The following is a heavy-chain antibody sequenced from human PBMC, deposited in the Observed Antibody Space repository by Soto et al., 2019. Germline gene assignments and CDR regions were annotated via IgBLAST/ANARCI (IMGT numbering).Heavy chain of an antibody. V-gene: IGHV1-46*01. CDR3: ARVGTTFCSVYYYYYGLDV. CDR1: GYTFTSYY. Sequence: ASVKVSCKASGYTFTSYYMHWVRQAPGQGLEWMGIINPSGGSTSYAQRFLGRVTITADESTSTAYMELSSLRSEDTAVYYCARVGTTFCSVYYYYYGLDVWGQGTTVTVSS. CDR2: INPSGGST. D-gene: IGHD2-2*01. J-gene: IGHJ6*02.